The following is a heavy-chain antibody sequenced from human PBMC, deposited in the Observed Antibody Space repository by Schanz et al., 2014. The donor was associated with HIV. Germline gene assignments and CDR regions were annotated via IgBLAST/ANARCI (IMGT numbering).Heavy chain of an antibody. V-gene: IGHV3-23*01. D-gene: IGHD1-20*01. J-gene: IGHJ5*02. Sequence: EVQLLESGGGLVQPGGSLRLSCAVSGFTITSYGMSWVRQAPGKGLEWVSTISAGVGTASYADSVKGRFTISRDNSKKMLFLQMNSLRAEDTAVYYCARDYHWNWFDPWGQGTLVTVSS. CDR1: GFTITSYG. CDR3: ARDYHWNWFDP. CDR2: ISAGVGTA.